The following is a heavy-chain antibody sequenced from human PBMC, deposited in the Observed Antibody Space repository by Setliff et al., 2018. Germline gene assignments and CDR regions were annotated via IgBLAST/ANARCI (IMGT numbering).Heavy chain of an antibody. J-gene: IGHJ4*02. CDR1: GGSISSGDYY. Sequence: SETLSLTCTVSGGSISSGDYYWSWIRQPPGKGLEWIGYIYYSGSTYYNPSLKSRVTISVDTSKNQFSLKPSSVTAADTAVYYCARGYYDILTGYYIGYWGQGTLVTVSS. V-gene: IGHV4-30-4*08. CDR3: ARGYYDILTGYYIGY. CDR2: IYYSGST. D-gene: IGHD3-9*01.